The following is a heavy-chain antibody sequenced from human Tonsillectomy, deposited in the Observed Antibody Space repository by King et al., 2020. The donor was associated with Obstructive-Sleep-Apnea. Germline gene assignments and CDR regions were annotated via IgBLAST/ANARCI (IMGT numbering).Heavy chain of an antibody. CDR2: IYYSGNT. CDR1: GGSISSYY. J-gene: IGHJ6*02. V-gene: IGHV4-59*01. CDR3: AREVVARTSNVYYYGMDV. Sequence: QLQESGPGLVKPSETLSLTCTVSGGSISSYYWSWIRQPPGKGLEWIGYIYYSGNTNYNPSLKGRVAISVDTSKNQFSLKLSSVTAADSAVYYCAREVVARTSNVYYYGMDVWGQGTTITVSS. D-gene: IGHD5-12*01.